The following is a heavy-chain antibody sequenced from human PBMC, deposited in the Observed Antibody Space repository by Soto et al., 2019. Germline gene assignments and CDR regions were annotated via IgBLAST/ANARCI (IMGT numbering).Heavy chain of an antibody. CDR3: ATLVNGTQYYFDF. V-gene: IGHV4-39*02. CDR2: IFYNGIT. D-gene: IGHD1-1*01. CDR1: GGSISSISHS. Sequence: SETLSLTCTVSGGSISSISHSWGWIRQSPGQGLEWIGNIFYNGITYYNPSLKSRVTISADTSKNHFSLKLRSVTVADTAVYSCATLVNGTQYYFDFWGQGSLVTVSS. J-gene: IGHJ4*02.